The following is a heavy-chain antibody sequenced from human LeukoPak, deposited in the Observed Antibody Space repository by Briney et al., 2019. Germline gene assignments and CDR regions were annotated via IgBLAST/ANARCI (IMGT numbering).Heavy chain of an antibody. J-gene: IGHJ5*02. V-gene: IGHV3-53*01. CDR2: IYSDGST. D-gene: IGHD1-26*01. Sequence: GGSLRLSCAASGFTVSSNYMSWVREAPGKGLEGGSVIYSDGSTYYADSVKGRFTISRDNSKNTLYLQMNSLRAEDTAVHYCARGGGSHYVSWFDPWGQGTLVTVSS. CDR3: ARGGGSHYVSWFDP. CDR1: GFTVSSNY.